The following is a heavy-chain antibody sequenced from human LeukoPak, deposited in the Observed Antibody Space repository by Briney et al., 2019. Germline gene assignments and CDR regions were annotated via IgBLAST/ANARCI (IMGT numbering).Heavy chain of an antibody. CDR3: ARVHYYDSSGYYYVFAFDI. D-gene: IGHD3-22*01. J-gene: IGHJ3*02. V-gene: IGHV4-59*01. CDR1: GGSISSYY. Sequence: PSETLSLTCTVSGGSISSYYWSWIRQPPGKGLEWMGYIYYSGSTNYNPSLKSRVTISVDTSKNQFSLKLSSVTAADTAVYYCARVHYYDSSGYYYVFAFDIWGQGTMVTVSS. CDR2: IYYSGST.